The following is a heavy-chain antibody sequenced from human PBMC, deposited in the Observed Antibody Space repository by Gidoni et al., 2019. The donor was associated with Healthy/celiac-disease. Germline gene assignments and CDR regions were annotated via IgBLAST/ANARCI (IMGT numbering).Heavy chain of an antibody. J-gene: IGHJ2*01. CDR1: GLTFSSYA. CDR3: VKAQRFLEWLLYTLHWYFDL. D-gene: IGHD3-3*01. CDR2: ISSNGGST. V-gene: IGHV3-64D*09. Sequence: EVQLVESGGGLVQPGGSLSLSCSASGLTFSSYAMHWVRQAPGKGLEYVSAISSNGGSTYYADSVKGRFTISRDNSKNTLYLQMSSLRAEDTAVYYCVKAQRFLEWLLYTLHWYFDLWGRGTLVTVSS.